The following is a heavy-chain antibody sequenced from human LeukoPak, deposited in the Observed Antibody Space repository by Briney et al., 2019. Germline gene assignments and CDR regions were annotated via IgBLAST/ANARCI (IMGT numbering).Heavy chain of an antibody. Sequence: PGGSLRLSCAASGFTFSSYSMNWVRQAPGKGLEWVSSISTSSSYKYYADSVKGRFTISRDNAKNSLYLQMNSLRAEDTAVYYCARGVDYYENSGTIDYWGQGTLVTVSS. V-gene: IGHV3-21*01. D-gene: IGHD3-22*01. CDR2: ISTSSSYK. CDR1: GFTFSSYS. J-gene: IGHJ4*02. CDR3: ARGVDYYENSGTIDY.